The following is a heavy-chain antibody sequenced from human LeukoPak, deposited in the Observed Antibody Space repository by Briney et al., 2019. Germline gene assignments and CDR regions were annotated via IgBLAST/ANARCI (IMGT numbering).Heavy chain of an antibody. J-gene: IGHJ4*02. CDR3: ARDLNYVTLGYDILADVGYYFDY. CDR1: GYTTYY. V-gene: IGHV1-18*04. D-gene: IGHD3-9*01. Sequence: ASVKVSCKASGYTTYYMHWVRQAPGQGLQWLGWISPHNGNTKYAQDLRGRVSMTTDTSTSTAYLELRSLRSDDTAIYYCARDLNYVTLGYDILADVGYYFDYWGQGSLVTVSS. CDR2: ISPHNGNT.